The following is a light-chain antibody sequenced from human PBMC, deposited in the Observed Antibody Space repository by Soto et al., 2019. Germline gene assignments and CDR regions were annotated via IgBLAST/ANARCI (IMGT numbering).Light chain of an antibody. Sequence: SYELTQPPSVSVSPGQSARITCSGEALPKQFAYWYQQKPGQAPIFVMYKDSQRPSGIPERFSASSSGTTATLIISGVQAEDEADYYCPASGNTAIHPFLFGGGTKLTVL. CDR2: KDS. J-gene: IGLJ2*01. CDR3: PASGNTAIHPFL. CDR1: ALPKQF. V-gene: IGLV3-25*02.